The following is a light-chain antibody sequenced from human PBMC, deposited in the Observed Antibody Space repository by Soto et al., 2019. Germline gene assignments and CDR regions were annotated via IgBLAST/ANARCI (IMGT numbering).Light chain of an antibody. CDR3: QQFNSYPVT. Sequence: AIQLTQSPSSLSASVGDRVTITCRASQSISSALAWYQQKPGKAPKFLIYDASTLESGVPSRFSGSGYGTDFTLTISSLQPEDFATYYCQQFNSYPVTFGPGTKVDIK. CDR1: QSISSA. CDR2: DAS. V-gene: IGKV1-13*02. J-gene: IGKJ3*01.